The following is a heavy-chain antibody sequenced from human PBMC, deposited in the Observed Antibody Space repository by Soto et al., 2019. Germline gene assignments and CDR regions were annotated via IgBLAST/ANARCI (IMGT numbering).Heavy chain of an antibody. CDR3: ATGGTTVTSHFDC. V-gene: IGHV1-69*13. D-gene: IGHD4-17*01. CDR2: ITPIFDTT. CDR1: GGGFGTYA. J-gene: IGHJ4*02. Sequence: SVKVSCKASGGGFGTYAITWVRQAPGQGLEWMGGITPIFDTTNYAQKFQGRVTITADESTTTVHMELTSLTSEDTAVYYCATGGTTVTSHFDCWGQGTLVTVSS.